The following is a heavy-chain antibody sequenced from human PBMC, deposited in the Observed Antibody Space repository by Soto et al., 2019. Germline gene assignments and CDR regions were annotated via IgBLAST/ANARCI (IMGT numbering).Heavy chain of an antibody. Sequence: PGGSLRLSCAASGFTFSTYAMSWVRQGPGKGLEWVSVISGSDDRTFYADSVKGRFTISRDNPKNTLYLQMNSLRAEDTAIYYCAKGAISSPYSCCDHWGQGTLVTVSS. J-gene: IGHJ4*02. CDR3: AKGAISSPYSCCDH. D-gene: IGHD2-15*01. CDR2: ISGSDDRT. V-gene: IGHV3-23*01. CDR1: GFTFSTYA.